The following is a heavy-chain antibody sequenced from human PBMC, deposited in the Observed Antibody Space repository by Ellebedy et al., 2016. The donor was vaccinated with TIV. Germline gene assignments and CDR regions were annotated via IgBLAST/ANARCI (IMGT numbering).Heavy chain of an antibody. CDR3: ARDIDSSGYYYHY. J-gene: IGHJ4*02. CDR2: INPSGGST. V-gene: IGHV1-46*01. CDR1: GYTFTSYY. Sequence: ASVKVSCXASGYTFTSYYMHWVRQAPGQGLEWMGIINPSGGSTSYAQKFQGRVTMTRDTSISTAYMELSRLRSDDTAVYYCARDIDSSGYYYHYWGQGTLVTVSS. D-gene: IGHD3-22*01.